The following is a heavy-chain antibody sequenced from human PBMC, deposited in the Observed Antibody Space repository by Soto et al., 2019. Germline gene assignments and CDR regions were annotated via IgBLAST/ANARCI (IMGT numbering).Heavy chain of an antibody. CDR1: VYTFTSYG. CDR2: ISAYNGNT. CDR3: ARHDSSGYYYYFDY. D-gene: IGHD3-22*01. V-gene: IGHV1-18*01. Sequence: GASVTVSCKASVYTFTSYGISWVRQAPGQGLEWMGWISAYNGNTNYAQKLQGRVTMTTDTSTSTAYMELRSLRSDDTAVYYCARHDSSGYYYYFDYWGQGTLVTVS. J-gene: IGHJ4*02.